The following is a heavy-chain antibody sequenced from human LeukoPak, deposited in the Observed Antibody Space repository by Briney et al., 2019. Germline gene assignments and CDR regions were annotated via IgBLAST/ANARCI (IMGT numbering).Heavy chain of an antibody. CDR1: GRTFSSYA. D-gene: IGHD1-26*01. CDR2: IIPIFGTA. Sequence: GASVKVSCKASGRTFSSYAISWVRQAPGQGLEWMGRIIPIFGTANYAQKFQGRVTITTDESTSTAYMELSSLRSEDTAVYYCASYRQWELDPWGQGTLVTVSS. V-gene: IGHV1-69*05. J-gene: IGHJ5*02. CDR3: ASYRQWELDP.